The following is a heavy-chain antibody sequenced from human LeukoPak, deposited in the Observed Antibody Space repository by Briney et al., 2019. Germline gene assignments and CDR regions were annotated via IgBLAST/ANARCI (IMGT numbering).Heavy chain of an antibody. CDR1: GYRFTSYW. D-gene: IGHD2-21*02. CDR2: IYPGDSDT. J-gene: IGHJ4*02. Sequence: GESLQISCKGSGYRFTSYWIGWVRQMPGKGLEWMGIIYPGDSDTRYSPSFQGQVTISADKSISTAYLQWSSLKASDTAMYYCARRVYCGGDCYCFDYWGQGTLVTVSS. CDR3: ARRVYCGGDCYCFDY. V-gene: IGHV5-51*01.